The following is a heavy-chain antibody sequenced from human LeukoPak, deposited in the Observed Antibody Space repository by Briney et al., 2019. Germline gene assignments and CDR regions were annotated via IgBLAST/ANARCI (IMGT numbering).Heavy chain of an antibody. D-gene: IGHD6-13*01. Sequence: GGSLRLSCAASGFTFSTYTMNWVRQAPGKGLEWVSSIGGGGRYIYYADSMQGRFTISRDNAKNSLFLQMHSLSAEDTALYYCARVSRVAYTSSWYLDYWGQGTLVTASS. V-gene: IGHV3-21*01. J-gene: IGHJ4*02. CDR1: GFTFSTYT. CDR3: ARVSRVAYTSSWYLDY. CDR2: IGGGGRYI.